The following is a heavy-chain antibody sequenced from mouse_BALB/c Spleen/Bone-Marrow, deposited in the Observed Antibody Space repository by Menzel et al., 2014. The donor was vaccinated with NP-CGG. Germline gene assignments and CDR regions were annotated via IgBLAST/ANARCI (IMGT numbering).Heavy chain of an antibody. Sequence: QVQLQQSGTELVRPGTSVKISCKTSGYTFTEYWLGWAKQRPGHGLEWIGAIYPGGEKFKGKDQLTADTYSSTAYMLLSSLTSEDSAVYVCARIYCISIYYAMDYWGQGTSVTVSS. J-gene: IGHJ4*01. CDR2: IYPGG. CDR1: GYTFTEYW. V-gene: IGHV1-63*01. D-gene: IGHD2-1*01. CDR3: ARIYCISIYYAMDY.